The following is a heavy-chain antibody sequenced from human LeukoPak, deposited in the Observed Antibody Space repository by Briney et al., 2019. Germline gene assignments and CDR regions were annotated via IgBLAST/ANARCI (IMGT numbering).Heavy chain of an antibody. V-gene: IGHV4-4*02. CDR2: VHLDGRT. J-gene: IGHJ4*02. CDR1: GGSISNTNW. Sequence: SETLSLTCGVSGGSISNTNWWSWVRQPPGQGLEWIGEVHLDGRTNYNPSLESRLTISVDLSENHVSLKLTSVTAADTAVYYCAREGGFYRPLDYSGQGTLVTVSS. CDR3: AREGGFYRPLDY. D-gene: IGHD3-3*01.